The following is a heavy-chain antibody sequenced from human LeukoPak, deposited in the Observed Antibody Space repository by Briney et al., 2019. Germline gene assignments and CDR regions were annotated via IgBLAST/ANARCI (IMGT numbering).Heavy chain of an antibody. Sequence: TGGSLRLSCAASGFTFSSYAMSWVRQAPGKGLEWVSAISGSGGSTYYADSVKGRFTISRDNSKNTQYLQMNSLRAEDTAVYYCAKGSSWYLGAYFDYWGQGTLVTVSS. D-gene: IGHD6-13*01. V-gene: IGHV3-23*01. CDR3: AKGSSWYLGAYFDY. CDR2: ISGSGGST. J-gene: IGHJ4*02. CDR1: GFTFSSYA.